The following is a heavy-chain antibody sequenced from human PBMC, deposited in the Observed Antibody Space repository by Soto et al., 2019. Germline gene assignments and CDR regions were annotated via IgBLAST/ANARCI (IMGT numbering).Heavy chain of an antibody. D-gene: IGHD3-16*01. CDR3: AKWFVWTGSWFDP. CDR1: GFSSYP. CDR2: ISGSGSYT. Sequence: GGSLRLSCAASGFSSYPMSLVRQAPGKGLEWISAISGSGSYTKYAGSVKGRFTISRDNSKNTVYLQMDSLRADDTAVYYCAKWFVWTGSWFDPWGQGTLVTVSS. V-gene: IGHV3-23*01. J-gene: IGHJ5*02.